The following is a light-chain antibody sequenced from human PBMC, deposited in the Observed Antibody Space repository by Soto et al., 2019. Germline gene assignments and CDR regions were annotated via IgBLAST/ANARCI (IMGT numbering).Light chain of an antibody. Sequence: EIVLTQSPATLSLSPGERATLSCRASQSLSGTLAWFQQKPGQPPRLLIYGASNRATGIPARFTASGSGKDFTLTISSLEPEDFAVYYCQQRTLWPRTFGQGTKVEIK. J-gene: IGKJ1*01. CDR3: QQRTLWPRT. V-gene: IGKV3-11*01. CDR1: QSLSGT. CDR2: GAS.